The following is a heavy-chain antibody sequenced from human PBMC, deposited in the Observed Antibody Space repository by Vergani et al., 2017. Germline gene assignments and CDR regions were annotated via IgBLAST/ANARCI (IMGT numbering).Heavy chain of an antibody. J-gene: IGHJ4*02. Sequence: EVQLVESGGGLVQPGRSLRLSCAASGFTFDDYAMHWVRQAPGKGLEWVSGISWNSGSIGYADSVKGRFTISRDNAKNSLYLQMNSLRAEDTALYYCARSKGPIAAAVVDYWGQGTLVTVSS. CDR3: ARSKGPIAAAVVDY. D-gene: IGHD6-13*01. CDR2: ISWNSGSI. V-gene: IGHV3-9*01. CDR1: GFTFDDYA.